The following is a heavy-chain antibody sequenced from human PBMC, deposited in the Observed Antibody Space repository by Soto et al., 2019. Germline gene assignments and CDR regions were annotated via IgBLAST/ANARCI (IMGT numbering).Heavy chain of an antibody. CDR2: MNPNSGNT. CDR3: ARERNMYGMDV. V-gene: IGHV1-8*01. CDR1: GYTFTSYD. D-gene: IGHD1-1*01. J-gene: IGHJ6*02. Sequence: QVQLVQSGAEVKKPGASVKVSCKASGYTFTSYDINWVRQGTGQGLERMGWMNPNSGNTVYAQKFQDRVTMTRNTSISTAYMELSSLRSEDTAVYYCARERNMYGMDVWGQGTTVTVSS.